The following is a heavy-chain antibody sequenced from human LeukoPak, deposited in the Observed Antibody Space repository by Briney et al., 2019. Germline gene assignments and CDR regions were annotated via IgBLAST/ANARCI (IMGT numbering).Heavy chain of an antibody. CDR3: TRDANHYGGMDV. CDR1: GITVSKYW. CDR2: VHSDGSTT. Sequence: GGSLRLSCAVSGITVSKYWMHWVRQVPGKGLVWVSRVHSDGSTTDYADSVKGRFTITRDSAKNTLYLEMNSLRVEDTAVYYCTRDANHYGGMDVWGQGTTVTVSS. J-gene: IGHJ6*02. V-gene: IGHV3-74*01.